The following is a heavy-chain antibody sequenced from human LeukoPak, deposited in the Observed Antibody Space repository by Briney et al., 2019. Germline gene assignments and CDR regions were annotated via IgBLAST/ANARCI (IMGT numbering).Heavy chain of an antibody. CDR3: ARGAYYYGSGSYPIDY. CDR1: GYTFTGYY. J-gene: IGHJ4*02. Sequence: ASAKVSCKASGYTFTGYYMHWVRQAPGQGLEWMGWINPNSGGTNYAQKFQGWVTMTRDTSISTAYMELSRLRSDDTAVYYCARGAYYYGSGSYPIDYWGQGTLVTVSS. CDR2: INPNSGGT. D-gene: IGHD3-10*01. V-gene: IGHV1-2*04.